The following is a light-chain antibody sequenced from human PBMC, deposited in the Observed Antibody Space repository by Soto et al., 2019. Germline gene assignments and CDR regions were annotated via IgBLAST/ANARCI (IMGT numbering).Light chain of an antibody. CDR3: QQYDAWQLT. CDR2: DAI. Sequence: DKLMSHSPATLTVSLGERVTLSCRASQNIHNHMSWFLQKPGQTPRLLIYDAIIRAPDVPARFSGSWSGTEFTLTINRLQSEDFAVYYCQQYDAWQLTFGGGTKV. J-gene: IGKJ4*01. V-gene: IGKV3-15*01. CDR1: QNIHNH.